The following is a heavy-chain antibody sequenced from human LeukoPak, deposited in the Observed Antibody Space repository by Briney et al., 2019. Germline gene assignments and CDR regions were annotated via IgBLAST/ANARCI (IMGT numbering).Heavy chain of an antibody. CDR1: GDTISSNSAV. Sequence: SQTLSLTCAISGDTISSNSAVWYWFRQSPSRGPEWLGRTYYRSKWFNDYAVSVKSRVIFNPDTSKNQFSLHPNSVTPEDTAVYYCARSLDRKMDVWGQGTTVTVSS. CDR2: TYYRSKWFN. J-gene: IGHJ6*02. CDR3: ARSLDRKMDV. V-gene: IGHV6-1*01.